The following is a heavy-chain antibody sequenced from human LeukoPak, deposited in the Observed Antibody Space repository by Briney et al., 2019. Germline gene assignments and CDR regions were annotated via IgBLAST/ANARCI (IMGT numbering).Heavy chain of an antibody. D-gene: IGHD5-12*01. CDR3: ARGVGFRGYVDY. V-gene: IGHV3-21*01. Sequence: PGGSLRPSCAASGFTFSTFAMHWFRLSPGKGLDWVSSITGSGPYMLYADAVKHRFPISSDNAKNQLYLQMNSLRAEDTAVYYCARGVGFRGYVDYWGQGTLVTVSS. J-gene: IGHJ4*02. CDR2: ITGSGPYM. CDR1: GFTFSTFA.